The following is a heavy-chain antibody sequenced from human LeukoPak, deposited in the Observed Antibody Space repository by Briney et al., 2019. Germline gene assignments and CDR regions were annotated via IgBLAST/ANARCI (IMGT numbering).Heavy chain of an antibody. Sequence: GGSLRLSCAASGFTFSSYSMNWVRQAPGKGLEWVSSISSSSSYIYYADSVKGRFTISRDNAKKSLYLQMNSLRAEDTAVYYCARDRVAGDYFDYWGQGTLVTVSS. D-gene: IGHD6-19*01. CDR1: GFTFSSYS. V-gene: IGHV3-21*01. CDR2: ISSSSSYI. CDR3: ARDRVAGDYFDY. J-gene: IGHJ4*02.